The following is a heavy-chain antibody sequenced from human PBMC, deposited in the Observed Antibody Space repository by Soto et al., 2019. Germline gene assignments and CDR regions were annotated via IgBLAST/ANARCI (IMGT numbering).Heavy chain of an antibody. J-gene: IGHJ5*02. Sequence: SETLSLTCTVSGGSVSSGSYYWSWIRQPPGKGLEWIGYIYYSGSTNYNPSLKSRVTISVDTSKNQFSLKLSSVAAADTAVYYCARSNSRLATPPGFDPWGQGTLVTVSS. CDR1: GGSVSSGSYY. D-gene: IGHD1-7*01. CDR3: ARSNSRLATPPGFDP. V-gene: IGHV4-61*01. CDR2: IYYSGST.